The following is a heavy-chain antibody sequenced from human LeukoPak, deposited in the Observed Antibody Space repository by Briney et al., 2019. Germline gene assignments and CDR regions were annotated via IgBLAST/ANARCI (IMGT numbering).Heavy chain of an antibody. CDR2: IYYSGNT. D-gene: IGHD6-19*01. Sequence: SETLSFTCTVSGSSISSTSYYWGWIRQPPGKGLEWIGNIYYSGNTYYSPSLKSRVTISVDTSKNQFSLKLSSVTAADTAVYYCARPRYASAYDALDFWGQGTMVTVSS. V-gene: IGHV4-39*01. CDR3: ARPRYASAYDALDF. J-gene: IGHJ3*01. CDR1: GSSISSTSYY.